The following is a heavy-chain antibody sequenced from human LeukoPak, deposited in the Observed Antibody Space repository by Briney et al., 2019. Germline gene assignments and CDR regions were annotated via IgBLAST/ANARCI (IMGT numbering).Heavy chain of an antibody. CDR1: GYTFTSYD. Sequence: ASVKASCKASGYTFTSYDINWVRQTTGQGLEWMGWMNPNSGNTGYAQKFQGRVTMTRNTSISTAYMELSSLRSEDTAVYYCARGPTRNGGSGWYMWGQGTLVTVSS. CDR2: MNPNSGNT. V-gene: IGHV1-8*01. J-gene: IGHJ4*02. D-gene: IGHD6-19*01. CDR3: ARGPTRNGGSGWYM.